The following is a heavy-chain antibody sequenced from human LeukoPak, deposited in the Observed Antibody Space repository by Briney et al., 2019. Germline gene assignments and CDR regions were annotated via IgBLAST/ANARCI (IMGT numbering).Heavy chain of an antibody. CDR1: GFTFSSYS. J-gene: IGHJ1*01. Sequence: PGGSLRLSCTASGFTFSSYSMNWVRQAPGKGLEWVSSISSSSSYIYYADSVKGRFTISRDNAKNSLYLQMNSLRAEDTAVYYCAVSPYSSGEYFQYWGQGTLVTVSS. D-gene: IGHD6-19*01. CDR3: AVSPYSSGEYFQY. V-gene: IGHV3-21*01. CDR2: ISSSSSYI.